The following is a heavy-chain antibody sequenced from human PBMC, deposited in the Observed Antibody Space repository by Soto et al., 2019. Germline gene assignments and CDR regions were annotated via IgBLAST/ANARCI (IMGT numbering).Heavy chain of an antibody. CDR1: GFTFISYG. J-gene: IGHJ4*02. V-gene: IGHV3-33*01. D-gene: IGHD6-13*01. CDR2: IWYDGSNK. Sequence: GGSLRLSCAASGFTFISYGMHWVRQAPGKGLEWVAVIWYDGSNKYYADSVKGRFTISRDNSKNTLYLQMNSLRAEDTAVYYCARPYSSSWSFDYWGQGTLVTVSS. CDR3: ARPYSSSWSFDY.